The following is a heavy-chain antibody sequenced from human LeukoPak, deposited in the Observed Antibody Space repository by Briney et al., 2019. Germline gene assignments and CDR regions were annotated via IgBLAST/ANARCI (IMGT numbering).Heavy chain of an antibody. Sequence: GGSLRLSCAASGFTFSSYWMSWVRQAPGKGLEWVANIKQDGSEKYYVDPVKGRFTISRDNAKNSLYLQINSLRAEDTAVYYCARGPQSHDYGDSHFDYWGQGTLVTVSS. V-gene: IGHV3-7*01. CDR2: IKQDGSEK. CDR3: ARGPQSHDYGDSHFDY. J-gene: IGHJ4*02. CDR1: GFTFSSYW. D-gene: IGHD4-17*01.